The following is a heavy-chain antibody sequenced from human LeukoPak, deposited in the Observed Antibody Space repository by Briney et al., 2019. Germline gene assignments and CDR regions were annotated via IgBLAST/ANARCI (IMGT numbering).Heavy chain of an antibody. D-gene: IGHD6-13*01. CDR2: IYYSGST. J-gene: IGHJ5*02. V-gene: IGHV4-59*08. Sequence: PSETLSLTCTVSGGSISSYYWSWIRQPPGKGLEWIGYIYYSGSTNYNPSLKSRVTISVDTSKNQFSLKLSSVTAADTAVYYCARFYGYSSSYRWFDPWGQGTLVTVSS. CDR1: GGSISSYY. CDR3: ARFYGYSSSYRWFDP.